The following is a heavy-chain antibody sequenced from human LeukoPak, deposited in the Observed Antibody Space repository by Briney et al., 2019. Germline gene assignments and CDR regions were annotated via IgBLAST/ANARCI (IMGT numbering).Heavy chain of an antibody. D-gene: IGHD3-22*01. CDR1: GFTFSSYS. Sequence: PGGSLRLSCAASGFTFSSYSMNWVRQAPGKGLEWGSSISSSSSYIYYADSVKGRFTISRDNAKNSLYLQMNSLRAEDTAVYYCARVQAPTYDSSGYYSYWGQGTLVTVSS. CDR3: ARVQAPTYDSSGYYSY. J-gene: IGHJ4*02. CDR2: ISSSSSYI. V-gene: IGHV3-21*01.